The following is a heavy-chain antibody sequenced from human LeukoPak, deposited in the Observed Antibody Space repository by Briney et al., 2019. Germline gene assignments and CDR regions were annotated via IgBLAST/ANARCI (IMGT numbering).Heavy chain of an antibody. CDR3: AREPTSRSPGYCSGGSCYPYFDY. J-gene: IGHJ4*02. CDR2: ITPIFGTA. CDR1: GGTFSSYA. V-gene: IGHV1-69*13. D-gene: IGHD2-15*01. Sequence: SVKVSCKASGGTFSSYAISWVRQAPGQGLEWMGGITPIFGTANYAQKFQGRVTITADESTSTAYMELSSLRSEDTAVYYCAREPTSRSPGYCSGGSCYPYFDYWGQGTLVTVSS.